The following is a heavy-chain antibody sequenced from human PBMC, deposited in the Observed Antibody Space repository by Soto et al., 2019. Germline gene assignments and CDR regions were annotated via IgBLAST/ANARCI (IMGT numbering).Heavy chain of an antibody. V-gene: IGHV3-15*07. J-gene: IGHJ4*02. Sequence: GGSLRLSCAASGFTFSNAWMNWVRQAPGKGLEWVGRIKSKTDGGTTDYAAPVKGRFTISRDDSKNTLYLQMNSLKTEDTAVYYCITDEWVYCSGGSCPSTFGYWGQGTLVTVSS. CDR3: ITDEWVYCSGGSCPSTFGY. CDR2: IKSKTDGGTT. CDR1: GFTFSNAW. D-gene: IGHD2-15*01.